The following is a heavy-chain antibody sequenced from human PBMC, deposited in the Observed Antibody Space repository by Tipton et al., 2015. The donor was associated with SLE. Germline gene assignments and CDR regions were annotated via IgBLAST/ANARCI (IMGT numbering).Heavy chain of an antibody. CDR2: IYYSGST. V-gene: IGHV4-59*08. Sequence: TLSLTCTVSGGSISSYYWSWIRQPPGKGLEWIGYIYYSGSTNYNPSLKSRVTISVDTSKNQSSLKLSSVTAADTAVYYCARSGDFWSGYFHWGQGTLVTVSS. J-gene: IGHJ4*02. CDR3: ARSGDFWSGYFH. D-gene: IGHD3-3*01. CDR1: GGSISSYY.